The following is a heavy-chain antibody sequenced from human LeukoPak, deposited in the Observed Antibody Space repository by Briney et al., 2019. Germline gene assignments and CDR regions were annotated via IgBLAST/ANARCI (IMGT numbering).Heavy chain of an antibody. CDR3: AKVEGYYVPTGALGD. V-gene: IGHV3-23*01. CDR2: ISGSGGST. CDR1: GFTFSSYA. Sequence: GGPLRLSCAASGFTFSSYATSWVRQAPGKGLEWVSAISGSGGSTYYADSVKGRFTISRDNSKNTLYLQMNSLRAEDTAVYYCAKVEGYYVPTGALGDWGQGTLVTVSS. D-gene: IGHD3-16*01. J-gene: IGHJ4*02.